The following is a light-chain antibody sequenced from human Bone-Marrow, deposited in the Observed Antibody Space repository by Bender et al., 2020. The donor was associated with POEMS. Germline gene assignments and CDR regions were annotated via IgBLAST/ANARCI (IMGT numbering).Light chain of an antibody. J-gene: IGLJ3*02. CDR2: EGT. CDR1: SSDVGSYSL. V-gene: IGLV2-23*01. Sequence: QSALTQPASVSGSPGQSITISCTGTSSDVGSYSLVSWYQQHPGKAPKLMINEGTKRPSGVSSRFSASKSGDTASLTISGLQAEDEADYYCSSYTAYSSWVFGGGTTVTVL. CDR3: SSYTAYSSWV.